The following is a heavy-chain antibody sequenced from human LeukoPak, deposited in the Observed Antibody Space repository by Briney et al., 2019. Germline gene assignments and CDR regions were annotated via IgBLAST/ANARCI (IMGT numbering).Heavy chain of an antibody. Sequence: SETLSLTCTVSGGSISGLSWNWIRQPPGKGLEWIGSIYYSGSTYYNPSLKSRVTISVDTSKNQFSLKLSSVTAADTAVYYCARGNYDILTGYYYWGQGTLVTVSS. J-gene: IGHJ4*02. V-gene: IGHV4-39*01. CDR2: IYYSGST. CDR1: GGSISGLS. CDR3: ARGNYDILTGYYY. D-gene: IGHD3-9*01.